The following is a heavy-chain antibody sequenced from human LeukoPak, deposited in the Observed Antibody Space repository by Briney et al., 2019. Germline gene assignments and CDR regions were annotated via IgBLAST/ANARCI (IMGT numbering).Heavy chain of an antibody. V-gene: IGHV1-2*02. Sequence: ASVKVSCKASGYTFTGYYMHWVRQAPGQGLEWMGWINPNSGGTNYAQKFQGRVTMTRDTSISTAYMELRRLRSDDTAVYYCARDLGSPPMSYYSYYYMDVWGKGTTVTVSS. CDR2: INPNSGGT. CDR3: ARDLGSPPMSYYSYYYMDV. J-gene: IGHJ6*03. CDR1: GYTFTGYY. D-gene: IGHD6-13*01.